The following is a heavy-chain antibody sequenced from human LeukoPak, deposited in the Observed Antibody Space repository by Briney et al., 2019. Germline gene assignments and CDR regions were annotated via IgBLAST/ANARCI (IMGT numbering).Heavy chain of an antibody. CDR2: IRSKAYGGTT. J-gene: IGHJ6*02. V-gene: IGHV3-49*04. Sequence: GGSLRLSCTASGFTFGDYAMSWVRQAPGKGLEWVGFIRSKAYGGTTEYAASVKGRFTISRDDSESIAYLQMNSLKTEDTAVYYCTRPVEAYYYYYGMDVWGQGTTVTVSS. CDR3: TRPVEAYYYYYGMDV. CDR1: GFTFGDYA.